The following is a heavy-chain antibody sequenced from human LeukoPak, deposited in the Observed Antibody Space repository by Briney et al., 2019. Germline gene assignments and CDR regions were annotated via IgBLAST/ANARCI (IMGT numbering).Heavy chain of an antibody. Sequence: GSLRLSRAASGFTFSSYSMNWVRQAPGKGLEWVSSISSSSSYIYYADSVKGRFTISRDNAKNSLYLQMNSLRAEDTAVYYCARALISDFWSGYYKMHYYGMDVWGQGTTVTVSS. CDR1: GFTFSSYS. V-gene: IGHV3-21*01. CDR2: ISSSSSYI. CDR3: ARALISDFWSGYYKMHYYGMDV. D-gene: IGHD3-3*01. J-gene: IGHJ6*02.